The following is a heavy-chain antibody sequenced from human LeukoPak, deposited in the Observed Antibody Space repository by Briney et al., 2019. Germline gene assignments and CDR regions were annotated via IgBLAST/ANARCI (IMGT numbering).Heavy chain of an antibody. J-gene: IGHJ4*02. V-gene: IGHV1-69*13. CDR3: ARSNPWTYSSGWILDY. CDR2: IIPIFGTA. CDR1: GGTFSNYA. D-gene: IGHD6-19*01. Sequence: SVKVSCKTSGGTFSNYAISWVRQAPGQGLEWMGRIIPIFGTANYAQKFQGRVTINADEFTSTVYMELYSLTSEDTAVYYCARSNPWTYSSGWILDYWGQGTLVTVSS.